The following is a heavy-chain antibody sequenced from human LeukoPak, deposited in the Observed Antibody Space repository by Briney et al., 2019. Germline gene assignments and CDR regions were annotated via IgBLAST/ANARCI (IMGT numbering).Heavy chain of an antibody. CDR3: ARDVRWLRFVFDN. V-gene: IGHV3-48*02. J-gene: IGHJ4*02. CDR2: INSCGSFM. CDR1: GFTFSSYS. D-gene: IGHD5-12*01. Sequence: SGGSLRLSCAASGFTFSSYSMHGVRQAPGKGVECVSYINSCGSFMYHADSVRGRFTISRDNAKNSLSLEMNSLRDEDTAVYYCARDVRWLRFVFDNWGQGTLVTVSS.